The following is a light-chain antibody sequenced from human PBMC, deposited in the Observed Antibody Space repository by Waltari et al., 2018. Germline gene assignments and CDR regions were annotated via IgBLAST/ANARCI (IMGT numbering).Light chain of an antibody. CDR3: AAWDDSLHGVV. CDR1: SSTIGSNT. Sequence: QSVLTQPPSASGTPGQRVTISCSGSSSTIGSNTVNWYPQLPGTAPKLLIFGNNQRPSGVPDRFPGSKSGTSASLAFSGLQSEDEAVYYCAAWDDSLHGVVFGGGTKLTVL. CDR2: GNN. J-gene: IGLJ2*01. V-gene: IGLV1-44*01.